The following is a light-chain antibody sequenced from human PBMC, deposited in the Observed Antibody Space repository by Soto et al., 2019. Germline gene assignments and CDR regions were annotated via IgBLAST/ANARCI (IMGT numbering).Light chain of an antibody. CDR2: DVT. CDR3: SSYTSSSTYV. Sequence: QSALTQPASVSGSPGQSITISCTGTSSDVGGYNYVSWYQQHPGKAPKLMIYDVTNRPSGVSNRFSGSKSGYTASLTISGLQAEVEADYYCSSYTSSSTYVFGTGTKVTVL. J-gene: IGLJ1*01. CDR1: SSDVGGYNY. V-gene: IGLV2-14*03.